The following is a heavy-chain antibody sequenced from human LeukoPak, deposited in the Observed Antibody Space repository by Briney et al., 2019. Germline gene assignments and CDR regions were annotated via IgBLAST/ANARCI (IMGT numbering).Heavy chain of an antibody. V-gene: IGHV3-21*01. Sequence: GRSLRPSCAASGFTFDDYAMHWVRQAPGKGLEWVSSISSSSSYIYYADSVKGRFTISRDNSKNTLYLQMNSLSPEDTAVYYCARGPRRLVTWYFDLWGRGTLVTVSS. D-gene: IGHD3-9*01. CDR2: ISSSSSYI. J-gene: IGHJ2*01. CDR1: GFTFDDYA. CDR3: ARGPRRLVTWYFDL.